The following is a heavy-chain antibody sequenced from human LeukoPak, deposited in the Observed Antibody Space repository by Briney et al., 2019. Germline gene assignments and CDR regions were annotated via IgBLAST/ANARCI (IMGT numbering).Heavy chain of an antibody. CDR1: GGSISSGSYY. D-gene: IGHD1-26*01. J-gene: IGHJ3*02. CDR3: ARANGSHRDAFDI. V-gene: IGHV4-61*02. Sequence: SETLSLTCTVSGGSISSGSYYWSWIRQPAGKGLEWIGRIYTSGSTNYNPSLKSRVTISIDTSKNQFSLKLSSVTAADTAVYYCARANGSHRDAFDIWAKGQWSPSLQ. CDR2: IYTSGST.